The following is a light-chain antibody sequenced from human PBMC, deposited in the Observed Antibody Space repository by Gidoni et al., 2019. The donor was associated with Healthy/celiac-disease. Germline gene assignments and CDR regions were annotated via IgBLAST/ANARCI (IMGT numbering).Light chain of an antibody. CDR2: AAS. V-gene: IGKV1-39*01. CDR1: QSISSY. J-gene: IGKJ4*01. CDR3: QQSYSTPRLT. Sequence: DIQMIQSPSSLSASVGDRVTITCRASQSISSYLNWYQQKPGKAPKLLIYAASSLQSRVPSRFSGSGSGTDFTLTISSLQPEDFATYYCQQSYSTPRLTFGGGTKVEIK.